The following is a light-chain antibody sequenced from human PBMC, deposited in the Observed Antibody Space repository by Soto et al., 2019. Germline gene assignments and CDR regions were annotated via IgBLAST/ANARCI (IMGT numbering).Light chain of an antibody. CDR2: DNN. CDR1: SSNIGNNY. CDR3: GTWDSSLSDVV. V-gene: IGLV1-51*01. J-gene: IGLJ2*01. Sequence: QSVLTQPPSVSAAPGQKVTISCSGSSSNIGNNYVSWYQQLPGTAPTLLIYDNNKRPSGIPDRFSGSKSGTSATLGITGLQTGDEADYYCGTWDSSLSDVVFGGGTKLTVL.